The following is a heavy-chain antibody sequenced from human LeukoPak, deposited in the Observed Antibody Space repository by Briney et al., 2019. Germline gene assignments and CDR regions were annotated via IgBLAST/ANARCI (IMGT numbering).Heavy chain of an antibody. J-gene: IGHJ5*02. Sequence: SETLSLTCTVSGGSISSGDYYWRWIRQPPGKGLEWIAYMYYSGSTYYNPSLKIPVTMSANTSNNQLSLKLSSETAADTAVYYCARPYYYDSRIDPWGQGILVTVSS. CDR1: GGSISSGDYY. CDR3: ARPYYYDSRIDP. CDR2: MYYSGST. D-gene: IGHD3-22*01. V-gene: IGHV4-30-4*01.